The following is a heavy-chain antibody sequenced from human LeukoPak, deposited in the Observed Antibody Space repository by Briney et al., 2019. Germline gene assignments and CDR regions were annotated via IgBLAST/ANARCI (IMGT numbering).Heavy chain of an antibody. J-gene: IGHJ5*02. Sequence: SETLYLTCAVYGGSFSGYYWSWIRQPPGKGLEWIGEINHSGSTNYNPSLKSRVTISVDTSKNQFSLKLSSVTAADTAVYYCARGRAARTGGRFDPWGQGTLVTVSS. D-gene: IGHD6-6*01. CDR1: GGSFSGYY. CDR2: INHSGST. V-gene: IGHV4-34*01. CDR3: ARGRAARTGGRFDP.